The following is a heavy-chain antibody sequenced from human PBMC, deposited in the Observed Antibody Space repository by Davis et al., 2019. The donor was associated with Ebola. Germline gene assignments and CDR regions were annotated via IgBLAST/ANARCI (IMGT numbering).Heavy chain of an antibody. CDR3: ARDPRYSGYDLYYYYYGMDV. Sequence: GESLKISCAASGFTFSSYWMSWVRQAPGQGLEWVANIKQDGSEKYYVDSVKGRFTISRDNAKNSLYLQMNSLRAEDTAVYYCARDPRYSGYDLYYYYYGMDVWGQGTTVTVSS. D-gene: IGHD5-12*01. CDR1: GFTFSSYW. V-gene: IGHV3-7*03. J-gene: IGHJ6*02. CDR2: IKQDGSEK.